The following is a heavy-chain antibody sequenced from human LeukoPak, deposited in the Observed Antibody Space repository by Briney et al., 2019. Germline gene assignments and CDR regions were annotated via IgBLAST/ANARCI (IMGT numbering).Heavy chain of an antibody. CDR1: GFTFSSYA. CDR2: ISGSGGST. D-gene: IGHD4-17*01. CDR3: AKDEAYGDYSNFDY. J-gene: IGHJ4*02. V-gene: IGHV3-23*01. Sequence: GGSLRLSCAASGFTFSSYAMSWVRQAPGKGLAWVSAISGSGGSTYYADSVKGRFTISRDNSKNTLYLQMNSLRAEDTAVYYCAKDEAYGDYSNFDYWGQGTLVTVSS.